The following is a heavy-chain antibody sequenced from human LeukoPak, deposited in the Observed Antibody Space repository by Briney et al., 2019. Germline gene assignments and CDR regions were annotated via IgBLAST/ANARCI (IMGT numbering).Heavy chain of an antibody. CDR3: AREVVTAIQEDWFDP. CDR2: ISAYNGNT. Sequence: ASVKVSCKASGYTFTSYGISWVRQAPGQGLEWMGWISAYNGNTNYAQKFQGRVTMTRDMSTSTVYMELSSLRSEDTAVYYCAREVVTAIQEDWFDPWGQGTLVTVSS. V-gene: IGHV1-18*01. CDR1: GYTFTSYG. J-gene: IGHJ5*02. D-gene: IGHD2-21*02.